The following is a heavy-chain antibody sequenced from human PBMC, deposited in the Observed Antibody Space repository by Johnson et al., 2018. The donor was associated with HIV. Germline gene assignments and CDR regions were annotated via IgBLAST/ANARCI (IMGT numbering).Heavy chain of an antibody. CDR3: ARDGNDGSPGNDAFDI. CDR2: INWTGGTT. J-gene: IGHJ3*02. D-gene: IGHD1-14*01. V-gene: IGHV3-20*04. Sequence: VQLVESGGGVVRPGGSLRLSCAASGFTFDDYGMSWVRQAPGKGLEWVSGINWTGGTTGYADSVKGRFTLSRYNAKNSLYLQMNSLRAEDTALYYCARDGNDGSPGNDAFDIWGQGTMVTVSS. CDR1: GFTFDDYG.